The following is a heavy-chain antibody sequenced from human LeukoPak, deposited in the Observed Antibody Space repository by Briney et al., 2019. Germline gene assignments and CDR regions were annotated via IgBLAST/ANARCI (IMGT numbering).Heavy chain of an antibody. Sequence: GGSLRLSCAASGFTFSSYGMHWVRQAPGKGLEWVAVISYDGSNKYYADSVKGRFTISRDNSENTLYLQMNSLRAEDTAVYYCAKTNYYDSSGYYYVWGQGTLVTVSS. CDR3: AKTNYYDSSGYYYV. CDR2: ISYDGSNK. J-gene: IGHJ4*02. CDR1: GFTFSSYG. D-gene: IGHD3-22*01. V-gene: IGHV3-30*18.